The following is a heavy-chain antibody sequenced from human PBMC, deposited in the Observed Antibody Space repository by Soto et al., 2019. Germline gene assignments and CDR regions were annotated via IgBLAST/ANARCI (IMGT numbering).Heavy chain of an antibody. V-gene: IGHV4-38-2*01. CDR3: ARRIEMTTMKTGMDV. CDR1: GYSITSGHY. Sequence: SETLSLTCDVSGYSITSGHYWGWIRQPPGKGLEWIGIIHHSGSTYYNPSLKSRVTISIDTSRKQFSLKLTSVTAADTAVYYCARRIEMTTMKTGMDVWGQGTTVTVSS. CDR2: IHHSGST. J-gene: IGHJ6*02.